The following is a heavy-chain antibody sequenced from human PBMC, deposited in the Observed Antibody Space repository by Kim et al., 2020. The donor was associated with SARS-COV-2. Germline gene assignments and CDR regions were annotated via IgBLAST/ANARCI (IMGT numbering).Heavy chain of an antibody. CDR3: ARETTAWYDHDY. Sequence: YYNPPLKTRVTISVDTSKNQFSLKLSSVTAADTAVYYCARETTAWYDHDYWGQGTLVTVSS. D-gene: IGHD1-1*01. V-gene: IGHV4-39*07. J-gene: IGHJ4*02.